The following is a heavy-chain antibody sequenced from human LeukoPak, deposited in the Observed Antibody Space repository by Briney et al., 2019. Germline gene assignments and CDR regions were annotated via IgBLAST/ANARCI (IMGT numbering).Heavy chain of an antibody. V-gene: IGHV4-4*07. CDR1: GGSISSYY. CDR2: ISTSGST. D-gene: IGHD4-17*01. J-gene: IGHJ4*02. Sequence: SETLSLTCTVSGGSISSYYCNWIRQPAGKGLEWIGRISTSGSTNYNPSLKSRVTILVDTSKNQFSLKLSSVTAADTAVYYCARDGGTTVDYWGQGTLVTVSS. CDR3: ARDGGTTVDY.